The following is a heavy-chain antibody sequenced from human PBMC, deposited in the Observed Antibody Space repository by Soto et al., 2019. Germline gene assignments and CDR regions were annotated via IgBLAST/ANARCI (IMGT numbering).Heavy chain of an antibody. V-gene: IGHV1-18*01. D-gene: IGHD3-22*01. CDR3: ARDDSGGPGRFDP. CDR1: GYTFTSYG. CDR2: INAYSTYT. J-gene: IGHJ5*02. Sequence: QVQLVQSGAEVKKPGASVKVSCKASGYTFTSYGFSWVRQAPGQGLEWMGWINAYSTYTDYAQNLQGRVTMTTDRSTRTAYMELRSLRSDDTAVYYCARDDSGGPGRFDPWGQGTLVTVSS.